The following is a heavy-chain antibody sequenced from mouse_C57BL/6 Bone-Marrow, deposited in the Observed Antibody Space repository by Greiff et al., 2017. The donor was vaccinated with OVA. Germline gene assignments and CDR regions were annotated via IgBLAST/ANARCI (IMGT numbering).Heavy chain of an antibody. J-gene: IGHJ1*03. Sequence: EVQLVESGGGLVQPGGSLKLSCAASGFTFSDYGMAWVRQAPRKGPEWVAFISNLAYSIYYADTVTGRFTISRENAKNTLYLEMSSLRSEDTAMYYCARRDYYGSSYGNFDVWGTGTTVTVSS. CDR3: ARRDYYGSSYGNFDV. D-gene: IGHD1-1*01. V-gene: IGHV5-15*01. CDR2: ISNLAYSI. CDR1: GFTFSDYG.